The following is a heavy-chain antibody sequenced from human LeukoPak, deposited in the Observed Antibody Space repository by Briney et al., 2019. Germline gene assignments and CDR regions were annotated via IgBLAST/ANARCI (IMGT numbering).Heavy chain of an antibody. CDR3: ARARISIVPAAIGPDY. CDR2: INPSGGST. V-gene: IGHV1-46*01. Sequence: ASVKVSCKASGYTFTSYYMHWVRQAPGQGLEWMGIINPSGGSTSYAQKFQGRVTMTRDMSTSTVYMELSSLRSEDTAVYYCARARISIVPAAIGPDYWGQGTLVTVSS. J-gene: IGHJ4*02. CDR1: GYTFTSYY. D-gene: IGHD2-2*01.